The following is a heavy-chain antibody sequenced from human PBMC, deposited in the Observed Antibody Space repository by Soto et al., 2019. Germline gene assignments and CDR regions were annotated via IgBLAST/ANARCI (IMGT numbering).Heavy chain of an antibody. CDR3: ARDAYGDYLFDY. D-gene: IGHD4-17*01. J-gene: IGHJ4*02. V-gene: IGHV3-48*01. CDR2: ISSITSTT. CDR1: GFTFSSYS. Sequence: PGGSLRLSCAASGFTFSSYSMNWVRQAPGKGLEWISYISSITSTTYHADSVKGRFTISRDNANNSLYLQMNSLRAEDTAVYYCARDAYGDYLFDYWGQGTLVTVSS.